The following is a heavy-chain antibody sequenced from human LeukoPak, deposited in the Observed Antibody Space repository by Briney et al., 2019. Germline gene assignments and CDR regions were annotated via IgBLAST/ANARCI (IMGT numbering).Heavy chain of an antibody. CDR3: AKDKVAYSTSYWDY. V-gene: IGHV3-30*18. CDR2: ISYDGGTK. CDR1: GFAFSNYA. Sequence: GRSLRLSCAASGFAFSNYAMHWVRQAPGKGLEWVAVISYDGGTKYYADSVKGRFTISRDNSKNTLYLQMNSLRAEDTAVYYCAKDKVAYSTSYWDYWGQGTLVTVSS. D-gene: IGHD6-6*01. J-gene: IGHJ4*02.